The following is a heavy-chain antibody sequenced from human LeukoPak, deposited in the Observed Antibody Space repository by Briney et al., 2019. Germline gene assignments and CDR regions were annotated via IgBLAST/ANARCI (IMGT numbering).Heavy chain of an antibody. CDR2: IYYSGST. J-gene: IGHJ4*02. Sequence: SETLSLTCTVSGVSVSSGSYYWSWIRQPPGKGLEWIGYIYYSGSTNYNPSLKSRVTISVDTSKNQFSLKLSSVTAADTAVYYCATNSGSYVGVGYFDYWGQGTLVTVSS. CDR3: ATNSGSYVGVGYFDY. V-gene: IGHV4-61*01. D-gene: IGHD1-26*01. CDR1: GVSVSSGSYY.